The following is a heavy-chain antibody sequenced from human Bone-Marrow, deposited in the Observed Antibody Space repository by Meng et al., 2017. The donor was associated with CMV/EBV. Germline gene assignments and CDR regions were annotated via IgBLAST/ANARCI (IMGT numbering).Heavy chain of an antibody. Sequence: SETLSLTCAVSGYSISSGYYWGWLRQPPGKGLEWIGSIYHSGSTYYNPSHKSRVTISVDTSKNQFSLKLSSVTAADTVVYYCAREHEEFDPWGQGTVVTVSS. CDR2: IYHSGST. V-gene: IGHV4-38-2*02. CDR3: AREHEEFDP. CDR1: GYSISSGYY. J-gene: IGHJ5*02.